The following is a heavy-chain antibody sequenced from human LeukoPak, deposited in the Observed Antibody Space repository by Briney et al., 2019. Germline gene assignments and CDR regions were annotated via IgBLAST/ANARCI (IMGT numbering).Heavy chain of an antibody. J-gene: IGHJ4*02. D-gene: IGHD6-13*01. CDR1: GYTFTGYY. Sequence: ASVKVSCKASGYTFTGYYMHWVREAPGQGLEWMGWINPNSGGTNYAQKFQGRVTMTRDTSISTAYMELSRLRSDDTAVYYCARAGYSSSWHLIYYWSQGTLVTVSS. CDR3: ARAGYSSSWHLIYY. V-gene: IGHV1-2*02. CDR2: INPNSGGT.